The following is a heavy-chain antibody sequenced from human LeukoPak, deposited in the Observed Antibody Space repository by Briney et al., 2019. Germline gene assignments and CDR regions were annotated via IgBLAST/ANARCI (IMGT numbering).Heavy chain of an antibody. CDR3: AQMPPTNVRLETTGWYRYYYYMDV. V-gene: IGHV2-70*11. CDR2: IDWDDDK. D-gene: IGHD6-19*01. CDR1: GFSLSTSEMC. J-gene: IGHJ6*03. Sequence: ESGPTLVNPTQTLTLTCTFSGFSLSTSEMCVSWIRQPPGKALEWLARIDWDDDKYYNTSLKTRLTISKDTSKNQVVLTLTNMDPVDTATYYCAQMPPTNVRLETTGWYRYYYYMDVWGKGTTVTVSS.